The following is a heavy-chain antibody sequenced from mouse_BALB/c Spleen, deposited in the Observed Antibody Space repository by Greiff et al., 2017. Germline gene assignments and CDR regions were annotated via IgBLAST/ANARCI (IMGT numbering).Heavy chain of an antibody. CDR1: GFSLTCYG. CDR3: ARTGDGDYFDY. J-gene: IGHJ2*01. V-gene: IGHV2-4-1*01. D-gene: IGHD3-3*01. Sequence: VKLVESGPGLVEPSQSLSITCTVSGFSLTCYGVNWVRQSPGKGLEWLGVIWSGGSTDYNAAFISRLSISKDNSKSQVFFKMNSLQADDTAIYYCARTGDGDYFDYWGQGTTLTVSS. CDR2: IWSGGST.